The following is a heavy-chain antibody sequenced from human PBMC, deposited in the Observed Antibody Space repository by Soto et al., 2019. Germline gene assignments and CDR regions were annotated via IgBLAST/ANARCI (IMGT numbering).Heavy chain of an antibody. CDR2: INGDGSIT. Sequence: EVQLVESGGDLVQPGGSLRLSCAASGFTFSSYWMHWVRQVPGKGLEWVARINGDGSITSHADSVTGRFTISRDNAKDTLDMQMRRLRAEDTGVYYCARAETTKYYSSGYGYWGQGVRVIVSS. D-gene: IGHD3-22*01. V-gene: IGHV3-74*03. J-gene: IGHJ1*01. CDR1: GFTFSSYW. CDR3: ARAETTKYYSSGYGY.